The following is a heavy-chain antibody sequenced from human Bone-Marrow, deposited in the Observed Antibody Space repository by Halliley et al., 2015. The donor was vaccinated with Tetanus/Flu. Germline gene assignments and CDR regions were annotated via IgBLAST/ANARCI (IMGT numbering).Heavy chain of an antibody. Sequence: SLRLSYAASGFTFSSYAMSWVRQAPGKGLEWVSLISGSGDNTYFADSVKGRFTISRDNSKNTLYLQMNSLRAEDTAVYYCAKRNYCSSSTCCFDYWGQGTLVTVSS. D-gene: IGHD2-2*01. V-gene: IGHV3-23*01. CDR1: GFTFSSYA. CDR3: AKRNYCSSSTCCFDY. CDR2: ISGSGDNT. J-gene: IGHJ4*02.